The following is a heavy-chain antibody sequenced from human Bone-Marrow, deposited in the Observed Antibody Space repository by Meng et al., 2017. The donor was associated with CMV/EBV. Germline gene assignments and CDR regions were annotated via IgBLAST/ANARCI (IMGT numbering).Heavy chain of an antibody. CDR2: IRYDGNSV. Sequence: GESLKISCAASGFTFNSYAMHWVRQPPGKGLEWVTFIRYDGNSVYYADSVKGRFTVSRDNSKKTLHLQMNRMRPEDTAVYYCAKGEYNSQSLLDYWGQGTMVTVSS. J-gene: IGHJ4*02. CDR1: GFTFNSYA. D-gene: IGHD6-6*01. CDR3: AKGEYNSQSLLDY. V-gene: IGHV3-30*02.